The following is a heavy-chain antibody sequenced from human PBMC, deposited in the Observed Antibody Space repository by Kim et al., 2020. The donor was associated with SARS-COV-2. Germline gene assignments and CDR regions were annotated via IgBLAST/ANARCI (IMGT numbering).Heavy chain of an antibody. CDR3: ARMGQAAAGAFDI. V-gene: IGHV3-48*03. D-gene: IGHD6-13*01. Sequence: YADSVKGRFTISRDNAKNSLYLQINSLRAEDTAVYYCARMGQAAAGAFDIWGQGTMVTVSS. J-gene: IGHJ3*02.